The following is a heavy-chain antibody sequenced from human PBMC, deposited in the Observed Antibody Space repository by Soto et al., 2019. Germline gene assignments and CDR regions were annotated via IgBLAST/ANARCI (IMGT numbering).Heavy chain of an antibody. CDR1: GASISSGTFY. Sequence: PSETLSLTCTVSGASISSGTFYWGWIRQPPGKGLESIANIYYDGSTNYNPSLKSRVTISVDTSKNQFSLKLSSVTAADTAVYYCARAITIFGVVNGMDVWGQGTTVTVSS. D-gene: IGHD3-3*01. CDR2: IYYDGST. V-gene: IGHV4-61*01. CDR3: ARAITIFGVVNGMDV. J-gene: IGHJ6*02.